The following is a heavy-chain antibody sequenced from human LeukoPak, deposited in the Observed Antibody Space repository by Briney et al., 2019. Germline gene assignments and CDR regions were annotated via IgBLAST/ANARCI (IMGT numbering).Heavy chain of an antibody. CDR1: GISFKSYP. Sequence: GRSLRLSCGVSGISFKSYPMYWVRQAPGKGLEWVAVISYDGTKNYHADSVKGRFTISRDNSKNTLYLQMNSLRVEDTAVYYCAICGDYDKWVDSWGQGTLVTVS. CDR3: AICGDYDKWVDS. J-gene: IGHJ5*01. D-gene: IGHD4-17*01. CDR2: ISYDGTKN. V-gene: IGHV3-30*04.